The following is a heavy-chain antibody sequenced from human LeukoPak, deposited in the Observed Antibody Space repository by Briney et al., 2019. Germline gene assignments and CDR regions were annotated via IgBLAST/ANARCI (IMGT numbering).Heavy chain of an antibody. V-gene: IGHV3-23*01. Sequence: GGTLRLSCEASGFTFSSYGMSWVRQAPGKGLEWVSAISGSGGTTYYADSVKGRFTISRDNSKNTLYLQMNSLRAEDTAVYYCAKGGSSWYYYFDYWGQGTLVTVPS. CDR3: AKGGSSWYYYFDY. CDR1: GFTFSSYG. D-gene: IGHD6-13*01. CDR2: ISGSGGTT. J-gene: IGHJ4*02.